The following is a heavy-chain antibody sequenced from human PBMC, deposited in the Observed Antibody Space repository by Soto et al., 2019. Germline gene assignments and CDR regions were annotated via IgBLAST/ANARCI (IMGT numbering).Heavy chain of an antibody. CDR1: GFVFEVYW. CDR2: ISDDVART. Sequence: PGGSLRLSCVASGFVFEVYWMHWVRQVPGKGLEWVSRISDDVARTDYADSVRGRFTISRDNANNALYLQMNALRGEDTAVYFCPRGPRPSSFGTGDVWGRGALVTVSS. J-gene: IGHJ4*02. CDR3: PRGPRPSSFGTGDV. V-gene: IGHV3-74*01. D-gene: IGHD2-2*01.